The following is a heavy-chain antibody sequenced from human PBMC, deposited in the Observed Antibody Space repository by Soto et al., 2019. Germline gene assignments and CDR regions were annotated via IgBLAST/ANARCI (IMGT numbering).Heavy chain of an antibody. V-gene: IGHV3-23*01. CDR1: GFTFSSYA. Sequence: EVQLLESGGGLVQPGGSLRLSCAASGFTFSSYAMSWVRQAPGKGLEWVSAISGSGGSTYYADSVKGRFTISRDNSKNTLYLQRNSPRAEDTAVYYCAKYGGQQVTYYYYGMDVWGQGTTVTVSS. D-gene: IGHD2-21*02. J-gene: IGHJ6*02. CDR2: ISGSGGST. CDR3: AKYGGQQVTYYYYGMDV.